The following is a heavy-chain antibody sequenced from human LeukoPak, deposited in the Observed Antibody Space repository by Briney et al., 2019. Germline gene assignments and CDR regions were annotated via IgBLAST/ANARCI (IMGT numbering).Heavy chain of an antibody. CDR3: ATGYYYDSSGYYSVGPPRNDAFDI. CDR1: GYSFTSYW. CDR2: IYPGDSDT. D-gene: IGHD3-22*01. Sequence: GESLKISCKGSGYSFTSYWIGWVRQMPGKGLEWMGIIYPGDSDTRYSPSFQGQVTISADKSISTAYLQWSSLKASDTAMYYCATGYYYDSSGYYSVGPPRNDAFDIWGQGTMVTVSS. V-gene: IGHV5-51*01. J-gene: IGHJ3*02.